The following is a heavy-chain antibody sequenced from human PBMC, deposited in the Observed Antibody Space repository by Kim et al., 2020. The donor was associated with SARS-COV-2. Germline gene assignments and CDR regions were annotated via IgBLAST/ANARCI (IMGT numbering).Heavy chain of an antibody. CDR1: GFTFSTYS. V-gene: IGHV3-23*01. J-gene: IGHJ4*02. Sequence: GGSLRLSCAASGFTFSTYSMSWVRQAPGQGLEWVSTITGGSHGIHYADSVRGRFTISRDNSNNLLFLQMDSLRPDDTAIYYCADPPKSRFWGQGTLLTVS. CDR2: ITGGSHGI. D-gene: IGHD3-16*01. CDR3: ADPPKSRF.